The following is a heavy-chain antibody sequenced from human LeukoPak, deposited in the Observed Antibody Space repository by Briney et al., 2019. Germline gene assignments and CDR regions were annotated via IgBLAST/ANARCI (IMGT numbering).Heavy chain of an antibody. CDR1: GGSISSGGYY. D-gene: IGHD3-22*01. Sequence: SETLSLTCTVSGGSISSGGYYWSWIRQHPGKGLEWIGYIYYSGSTYYNPSLKSRVTISVDTSKNQFSLKPSSVTAADTAVYYCARVPYDSSGYYFDYWGQGTLVTVSS. CDR2: IYYSGST. V-gene: IGHV4-31*03. CDR3: ARVPYDSSGYYFDY. J-gene: IGHJ4*02.